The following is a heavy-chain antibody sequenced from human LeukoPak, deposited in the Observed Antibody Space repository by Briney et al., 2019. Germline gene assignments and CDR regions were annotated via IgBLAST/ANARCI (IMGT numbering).Heavy chain of an antibody. CDR2: IYYSGST. Sequence: SETLSLTCTVSGGSISSSSYYWGWIRQPPGKGLEWIGSIYYSGSTYYNPSLKSRVAISVDTSKNQFSLKLSSVTAADTAVYYCARLEWLGNPYNWFDPWGQGTLVTVSS. CDR3: ARLEWLGNPYNWFDP. CDR1: GGSISSSSYY. V-gene: IGHV4-39*01. D-gene: IGHD6-19*01. J-gene: IGHJ5*02.